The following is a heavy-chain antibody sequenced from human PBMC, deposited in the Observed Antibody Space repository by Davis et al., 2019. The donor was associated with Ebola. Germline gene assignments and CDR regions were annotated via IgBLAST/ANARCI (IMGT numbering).Heavy chain of an antibody. J-gene: IGHJ2*01. V-gene: IGHV3-9*01. Sequence: PGGSLRLSCAASGFTFDDYAMHWVRQAPGKGLEWVSGISWNSGSIGYADSVKGRFTISRDNAKNSLYLQMNSLRAEDTALYYCAKGGPGLLVDLYWYFDLWGRGTLVTVSS. CDR1: GFTFDDYA. CDR2: ISWNSGSI. D-gene: IGHD3-10*01. CDR3: AKGGPGLLVDLYWYFDL.